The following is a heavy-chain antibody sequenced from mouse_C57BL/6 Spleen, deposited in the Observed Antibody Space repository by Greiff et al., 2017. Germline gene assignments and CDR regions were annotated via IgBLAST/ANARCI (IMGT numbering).Heavy chain of an antibody. CDR1: GYTFTSYW. V-gene: IGHV1-52*01. D-gene: IGHD1-1*01. CDR2: IDPSDSET. J-gene: IGHJ2*01. Sequence: QVQLQQPGAELVRPGSSVKLSCKASGYTFTSYWMHWVKQRPIQGLEWIGNIDPSDSETHYNQKFKDKATLTVDKSSSTAYMQLSGLTSEDSSVYYCARMYYYGSIYFDYWGQGTTLTESS. CDR3: ARMYYYGSIYFDY.